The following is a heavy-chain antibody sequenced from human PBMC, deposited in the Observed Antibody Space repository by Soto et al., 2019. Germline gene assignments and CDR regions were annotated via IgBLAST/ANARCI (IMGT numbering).Heavy chain of an antibody. CDR2: INHSGST. J-gene: IGHJ4*02. Sequence: SETLSLTCAVYGGSFSGYYWSWIRQPPGKGLEWIGEINHSGSTNYNPSLKSRVTISVDTSKNQFSLKLSSVTAADTAVYYCARVDVVVPAATEYSSGWYTGLDYWGQGTLVTVSS. V-gene: IGHV4-34*01. CDR1: GGSFSGYY. D-gene: IGHD2-2*01. CDR3: ARVDVVVPAATEYSSGWYTGLDY.